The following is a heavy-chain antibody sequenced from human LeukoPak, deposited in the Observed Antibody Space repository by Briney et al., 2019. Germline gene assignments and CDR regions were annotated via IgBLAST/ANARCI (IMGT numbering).Heavy chain of an antibody. V-gene: IGHV3-7*01. CDR1: GFTFNTNT. CDR3: ARDRGEVGATGCFDF. CDR2: IKQDGSEK. J-gene: IGHJ4*02. Sequence: GGSLRLSCAASGFTFNTNTMNWVRQAPGKGLDWVASIKQDGSEKRYVDSVKGRFSISRDNAKSSLYLQMNSLTVEDTAVYYCARDRGEVGATGCFDFWGQGTLVTVSS. D-gene: IGHD1-26*01.